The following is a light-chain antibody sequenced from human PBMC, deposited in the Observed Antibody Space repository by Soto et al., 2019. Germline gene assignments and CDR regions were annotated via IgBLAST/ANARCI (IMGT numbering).Light chain of an antibody. V-gene: IGKV1-5*03. J-gene: IGKJ5*01. Sequence: DIQMTQSPSTLSASVGDRVTITCRASQSISSWLAWYQQKPGKAPKLLIYKASSLESGVPSRFSGSGSGTEFTLTISSLQPDDCETYYCQQYNSYPITFGQGTRLEIK. CDR2: KAS. CDR3: QQYNSYPIT. CDR1: QSISSW.